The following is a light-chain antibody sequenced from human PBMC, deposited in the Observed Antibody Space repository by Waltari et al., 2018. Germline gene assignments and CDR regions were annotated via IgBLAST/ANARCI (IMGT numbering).Light chain of an antibody. CDR3: QQYGSSPWT. CDR1: QSVSSSY. V-gene: IGKV3-20*01. J-gene: IGKJ1*01. CDR2: GAS. Sequence: VLTQSPGTLSLSPGERATLPCRASQSVSSSYLAWYQQKPGQAPRLLIYGASSRATGIPDRFSGSGSGTDFTLTISRLEPEDFAVYYCQQYGSSPWTFGQGTKVEIK.